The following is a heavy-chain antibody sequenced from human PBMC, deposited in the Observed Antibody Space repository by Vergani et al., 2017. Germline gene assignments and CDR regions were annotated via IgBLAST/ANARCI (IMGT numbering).Heavy chain of an antibody. CDR1: GFTFSSYS. CDR2: ISSSSSYI. D-gene: IGHD3-16*01. Sequence: EVQLVESGGGLVKPGGSLRLSCAASGFTFSSYSMNWVRRAPGKGLEWVSSISSSSSYIYSADSVKGRFTISRDNAKNSLYLQMNSLRAEDTAVYYCARVGGLAYYYYMDVWGKGTTVTVSS. CDR3: ARVGGLAYYYYMDV. V-gene: IGHV3-21*01. J-gene: IGHJ6*03.